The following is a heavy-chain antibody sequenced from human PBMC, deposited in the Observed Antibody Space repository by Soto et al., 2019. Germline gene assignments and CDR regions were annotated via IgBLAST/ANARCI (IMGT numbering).Heavy chain of an antibody. CDR1: GGSISSSNW. CDR2: MYHSGST. D-gene: IGHD2-15*01. V-gene: IGHV4-4*02. Sequence: QVQLQESSQGLVKPSGTLSLTCAVSGGSISSSNWWSWVRQPPGKGLEWIGEMYHSGSTNHNPSLKSRVTISVDKSKNQFSLKLSSVTAADTAVYYCARAHCSGGSCYSVQHWFDPWGQGTLVTVSS. J-gene: IGHJ5*02. CDR3: ARAHCSGGSCYSVQHWFDP.